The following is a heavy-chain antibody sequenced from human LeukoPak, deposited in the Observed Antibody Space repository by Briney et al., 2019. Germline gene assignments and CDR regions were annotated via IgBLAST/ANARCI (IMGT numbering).Heavy chain of an antibody. CDR1: GFTFSSYW. V-gene: IGHV3-21*01. J-gene: IGHJ3*02. D-gene: IGHD3-22*01. Sequence: GGSLRLSCAASGFTFSSYWMNWVRQAPGKGLEWVSSISSSSSYIYYADSVKGRFTISRDNAKNSLYLQMNSLRAEDTAVYYCARSTHYYDSTYTLAFDIWGQGTMVTVSS. CDR3: ARSTHYYDSTYTLAFDI. CDR2: ISSSSSYI.